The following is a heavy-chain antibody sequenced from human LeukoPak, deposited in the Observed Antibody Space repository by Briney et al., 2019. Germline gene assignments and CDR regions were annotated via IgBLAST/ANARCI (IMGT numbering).Heavy chain of an antibody. J-gene: IGHJ4*02. Sequence: ASVKVSCKASGYSFTGSAMNWVRQAPGQGLEWMGWINTNTGNPTYAQGFTGRFVFSLDTSVSTAYIQISSLKTEDAAVYFCARSQTYGDHPPFDYWGQGTLVTVSS. CDR2: INTNTGNP. CDR1: GYSFTGSA. V-gene: IGHV7-4-1*02. CDR3: ARSQTYGDHPPFDY. D-gene: IGHD4-17*01.